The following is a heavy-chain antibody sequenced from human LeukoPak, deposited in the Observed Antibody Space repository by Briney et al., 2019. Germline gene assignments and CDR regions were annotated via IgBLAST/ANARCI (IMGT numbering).Heavy chain of an antibody. J-gene: IGHJ3*02. CDR1: RFTFNSYA. CDR3: AKHYYDSSGYEAHDAFNI. CDR2: ISNDGSNK. Sequence: GGSLRLSCAASRFTFNSYAMYWVRQAPGKGLEWVAVISNDGSNKYYADSVKGRFTISRDNSKNTLYLQMNSLRAEDTAVYYCAKHYYDSSGYEAHDAFNIWGQGTMVTVSS. D-gene: IGHD3-22*01. V-gene: IGHV3-30*18.